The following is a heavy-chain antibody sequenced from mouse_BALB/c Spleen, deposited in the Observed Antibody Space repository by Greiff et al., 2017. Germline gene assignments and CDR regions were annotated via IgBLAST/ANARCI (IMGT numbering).Heavy chain of an antibody. J-gene: IGHJ4*01. Sequence: LVKPGASVKISCKASGYSFTGYYMHWVKQSHGKSLEWIGYISCYNGATSYNQKFKGKATFTVDTSSSTAYMQFNSLTSEDSAVYYCARGVITTARGDYYAMDYWGQGTSVTVSS. CDR3: ARGVITTARGDYYAMDY. CDR1: GYSFTGYY. V-gene: IGHV1S34*01. CDR2: ISCYNGAT. D-gene: IGHD1-2*01.